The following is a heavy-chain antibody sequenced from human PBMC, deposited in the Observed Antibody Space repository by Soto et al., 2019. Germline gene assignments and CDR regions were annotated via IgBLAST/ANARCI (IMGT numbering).Heavy chain of an antibody. Sequence: SETLSLTCAVYGGSFSGYYWSWIRQPPGKGLEWIGEINHSGSTNYNPSLKSRVTISVDTSNNQFSLKLSSVTAADTAVYYCARPVGGYCSSTSCYGRGLGYWGQGTPVTVSS. V-gene: IGHV4-34*01. J-gene: IGHJ4*02. CDR1: GGSFSGYY. D-gene: IGHD2-2*01. CDR2: INHSGST. CDR3: ARPVGGYCSSTSCYGRGLGY.